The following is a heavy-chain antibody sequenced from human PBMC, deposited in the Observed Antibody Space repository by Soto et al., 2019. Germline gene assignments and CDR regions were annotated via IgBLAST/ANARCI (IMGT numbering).Heavy chain of an antibody. J-gene: IGHJ1*01. CDR2: INAGNGNT. CDR3: ASARVAEAGTTYFQH. CDR1: RYTFTRLG. Sequence: ASVKVSCNASRYTFTRLGIRSVRQAPGQRLEWMRWINAGNGNTKYSQKFQGRVTITRDTSASTAYMELSSLRSEDTAVYYRASARVAEAGTTYFQHSGQGTLVTISS. V-gene: IGHV1-3*01. D-gene: IGHD6-19*01.